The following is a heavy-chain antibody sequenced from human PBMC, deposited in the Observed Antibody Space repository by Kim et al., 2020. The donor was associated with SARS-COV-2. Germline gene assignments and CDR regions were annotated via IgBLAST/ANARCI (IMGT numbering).Heavy chain of an antibody. Sequence: DGPVNGRFTITRDDSKNTRYLQMKSLKTEDTAVYYCTTDGSDYYYGMDVWGQGTTVTVSS. J-gene: IGHJ6*02. CDR3: TTDGSDYYYGMDV. D-gene: IGHD2-15*01. V-gene: IGHV3-15*01.